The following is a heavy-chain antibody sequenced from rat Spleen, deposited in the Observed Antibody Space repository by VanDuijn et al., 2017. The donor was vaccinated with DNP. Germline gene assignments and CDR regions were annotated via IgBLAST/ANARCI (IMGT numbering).Heavy chain of an antibody. Sequence: EVQLVESGGGLVQPGRSLKLSCAASGFTFSYYVMHWIRQAPTKGLEWVASISPSGDITYYRDSVKGRFTISRDNAKSTLFLQMDSLRSEDTATNYWAGRPPTTRGPFDYWGQGVTVTVAS. CDR2: ISPSGDIT. J-gene: IGHJ2*01. D-gene: IGHD1-4*01. V-gene: IGHV5-19*01. CDR3: AGRPPTTRGPFDY. CDR1: GFTFSYYV.